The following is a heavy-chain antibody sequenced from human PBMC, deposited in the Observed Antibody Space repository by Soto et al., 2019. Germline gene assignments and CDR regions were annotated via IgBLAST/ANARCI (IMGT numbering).Heavy chain of an antibody. CDR3: ASLYCSGDSCYWDY. D-gene: IGHD2-15*01. J-gene: IGHJ4*02. CDR1: ARSTSIYY. V-gene: IGHV4-59*01. Sequence: SETLSVTCTLSARSTSIYYWSWIRQPPGKGLEWIANIYNSGSTNYNPAVKCRVTVSVDTSRRQFSLKLSSVPAAHTAMYYCASLYCSGDSCYWDYLDQGTLVAASS. CDR2: IYNSGST.